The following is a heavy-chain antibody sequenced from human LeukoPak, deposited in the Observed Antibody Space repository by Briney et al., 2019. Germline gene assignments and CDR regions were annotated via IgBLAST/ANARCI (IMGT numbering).Heavy chain of an antibody. CDR2: INGGATYT. J-gene: IGHJ5*01. V-gene: IGHV3-23*01. D-gene: IGHD2-15*01. Sequence: GGSLRLSCAASGFTFSSYGMSWVRQAPGKGLEFVAAINGGATYTYYADSVKGRFTISRDNSKNALYLQMNSLRAEDTAVYYCAKDPILPVVNWFDSWGLGTLVSVPS. CDR1: GFTFSSYG. CDR3: AKDPILPVVNWFDS.